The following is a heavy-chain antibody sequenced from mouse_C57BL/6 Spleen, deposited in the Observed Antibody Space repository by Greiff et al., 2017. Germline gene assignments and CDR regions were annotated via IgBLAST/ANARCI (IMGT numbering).Heavy chain of an antibody. CDR2: FHPYNGDT. CDR1: GYTFTTYP. D-gene: IGHD2-9*01. J-gene: IGHJ4*01. Sequence: QVQLQQSGAELVKPGASVKMSCKASGYTFTTYPIEWMKQNHGKSLEWIGNFHPYNGDTKYNEKFKGKATLTVEKSYSTVYLELSRLTSDDSAVYYCERAYYGYDGYAMDYWGQGTSVTVSS. CDR3: ERAYYGYDGYAMDY. V-gene: IGHV1-47*01.